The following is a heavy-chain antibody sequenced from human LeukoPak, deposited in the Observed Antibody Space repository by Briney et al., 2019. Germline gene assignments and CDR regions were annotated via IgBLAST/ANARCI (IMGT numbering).Heavy chain of an antibody. D-gene: IGHD1-26*01. CDR2: IYYSGST. J-gene: IGHJ4*02. V-gene: IGHV4-59*08. CDR1: GGSISSYY. CDR3: ASRIVGATPYFDY. Sequence: PSETLSLTCSVSGGSISSYYWSWIRQPPGKGLEWIGYIYYSGSTNYNPSLKSRVTISIDTFKTQFSLKLSSVTAADTAVYYCASRIVGATPYFDYWGQGTLVTVSS.